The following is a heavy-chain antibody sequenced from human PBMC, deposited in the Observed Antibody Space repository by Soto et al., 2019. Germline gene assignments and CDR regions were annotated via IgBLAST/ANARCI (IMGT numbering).Heavy chain of an antibody. J-gene: IGHJ4*02. Sequence: GGSLRLSCAASGFTFSSYAMSWVRQAPGKGLEWVSAISGSGGSTYYADSVKGRFTISRDNSKNTLYLQMNSLRAEDTAVYYCAKLSRLRFLEWLPWGYFDYWGQGTLVTVSS. CDR1: GFTFSSYA. CDR3: AKLSRLRFLEWLPWGYFDY. V-gene: IGHV3-23*01. CDR2: ISGSGGST. D-gene: IGHD3-3*01.